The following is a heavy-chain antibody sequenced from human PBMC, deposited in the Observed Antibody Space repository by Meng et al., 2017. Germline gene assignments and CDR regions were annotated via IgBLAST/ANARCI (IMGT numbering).Heavy chain of an antibody. CDR2: INPSGGST. D-gene: IGHD6-6*01. CDR1: GYTLTSYY. Sequence: ASVKVSCKASGYTLTSYYMHWVRQAPGQGLEWMGIINPSGGSTSYAQKFQGRVTMTRDTSTSTVYMELSSLRSEDTAVYYCARATAAGRHFDYWGQGTLVTVSS. CDR3: ARATAAGRHFDY. J-gene: IGHJ4*02. V-gene: IGHV1-46*01.